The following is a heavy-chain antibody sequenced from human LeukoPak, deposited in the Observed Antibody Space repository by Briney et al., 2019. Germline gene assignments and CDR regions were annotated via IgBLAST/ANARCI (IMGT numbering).Heavy chain of an antibody. J-gene: IGHJ5*02. CDR1: GGSISSYY. CDR3: ARGPDYYDSSGETTGVNWFDP. D-gene: IGHD3-22*01. CDR2: IYTSGST. V-gene: IGHV4-4*07. Sequence: PSETLSLTCTVSGGSISSYYWSWIRQPAGKGLEWIGRIYTSGSTNYNPSLKSRVTMSVDTSKNQFSLKLSSVTAADTAVYYCARGPDYYDSSGETTGVNWFDPWGQGTLVTVSS.